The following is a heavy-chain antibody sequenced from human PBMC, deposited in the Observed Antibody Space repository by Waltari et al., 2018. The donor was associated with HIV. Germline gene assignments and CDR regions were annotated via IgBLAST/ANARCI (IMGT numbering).Heavy chain of an antibody. CDR1: GLPFRSYS. D-gene: IGHD3-22*01. J-gene: IGHJ4*02. CDR3: ARVVYDSSGYWFAY. V-gene: IGHV3-48*01. CDR2: ISGSSSTI. Sequence: EVQLVESGGGLVQPGGSLRLSCAVSGLPFRSYSMSWVRQARGKGLEWVSYISGSSSTIYYTDSVKGRFTISRDNAKNSLYLQMNSLRAEDTAVYYCARVVYDSSGYWFAYWGQGTLVTVSS.